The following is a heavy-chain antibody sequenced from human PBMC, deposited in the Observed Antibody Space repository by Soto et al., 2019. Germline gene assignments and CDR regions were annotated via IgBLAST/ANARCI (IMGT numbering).Heavy chain of an antibody. V-gene: IGHV4-39*01. J-gene: IGHJ4*02. Sequence: SEILSLTCIVSGESISSSSYYWGWIRQPPGKGLEWIGSIYYSGRTYYNPSFKGRVTISIDTSKNQFSLKLSSVTATDTAVYYCARQRTTVVTQAYFDHWGQGALVTVSS. CDR1: GESISSSSYY. D-gene: IGHD2-21*02. CDR2: IYYSGRT. CDR3: ARQRTTVVTQAYFDH.